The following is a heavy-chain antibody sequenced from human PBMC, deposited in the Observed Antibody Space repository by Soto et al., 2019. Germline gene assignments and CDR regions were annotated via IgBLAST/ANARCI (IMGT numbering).Heavy chain of an antibody. CDR2: ISGSGGST. CDR1: GFTFSSYA. Sequence: PGGSLRLSCAASGFTFSSYAMSWVRQAPGKGLEWVSAISGSGGSTYYADSVKGRFTISRDNSKNTLYLQMNSLRAEDTAAYYCAKDRVTIFGVVPHQVFDYWGQGTLVTVSS. V-gene: IGHV3-23*01. D-gene: IGHD3-3*01. CDR3: AKDRVTIFGVVPHQVFDY. J-gene: IGHJ4*02.